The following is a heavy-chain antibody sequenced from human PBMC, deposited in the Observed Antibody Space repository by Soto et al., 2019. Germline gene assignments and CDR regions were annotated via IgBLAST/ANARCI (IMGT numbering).Heavy chain of an antibody. V-gene: IGHV1-69*01. D-gene: IGHD6-6*01. J-gene: IGHJ4*02. Sequence: QVQLVQSGAEVKKPGSSVKVSCKASGNIFSSYTISWVRQAPGQGPEWMGWIIPIYGSANYAQKFRDRVTITADESTSTAYMELSSLRSEDTAVYYCAGLDPFYFDYWGQGTLVTVSS. CDR2: IIPIYGSA. CDR3: AGLDPFYFDY. CDR1: GNIFSSYT.